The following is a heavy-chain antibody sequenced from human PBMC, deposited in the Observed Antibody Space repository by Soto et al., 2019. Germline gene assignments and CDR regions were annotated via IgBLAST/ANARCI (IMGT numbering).Heavy chain of an antibody. CDR1: GFTFSNYW. CDR2: IKQDGSER. Sequence: EVQLVESGGGLVQPGGSLRLSCAASGFTFSNYWMSWVRQAPGKGLEWVANIKQDGSERYYVDSLKGRFTISRDNTKNSPYLQMNSLRAEDTAMYCCVRDPQRVDCWGQGALVIVSS. V-gene: IGHV3-7*03. J-gene: IGHJ4*02. CDR3: VRDPQRVDC.